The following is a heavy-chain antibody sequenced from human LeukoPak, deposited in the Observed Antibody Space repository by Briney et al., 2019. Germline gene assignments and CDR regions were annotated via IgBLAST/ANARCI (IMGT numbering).Heavy chain of an antibody. D-gene: IGHD3-9*01. J-gene: IGHJ5*02. V-gene: IGHV3-21*01. CDR3: ARAGCYDILTGYLHNWFDP. CDR1: GFTFSSYS. Sequence: GGSLRLSCAASGFTFSSYSMNWVRQAPGKGLEWVSSISSSSSYIYYADSVKGRFTISRDNAKNSLYLQMNSLRAEDTAVYYCARAGCYDILTGYLHNWFDPWGQGTLVTVSS. CDR2: ISSSSSYI.